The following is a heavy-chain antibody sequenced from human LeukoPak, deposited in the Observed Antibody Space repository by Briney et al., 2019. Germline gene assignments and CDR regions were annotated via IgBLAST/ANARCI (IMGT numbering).Heavy chain of an antibody. Sequence: GGSLRLSCSASGFTFRSYAMSWVRQAPGKGLEWVSAISVSGGSTYYADSVKGRLTISRDNSKNTLYPQMNSLRAEDTAVYYCAARHYYYDSSGYYSLRAWGQGTLVTVSS. CDR3: AARHYYYDSSGYYSLRA. CDR1: GFTFRSYA. J-gene: IGHJ5*02. V-gene: IGHV3-23*01. CDR2: ISVSGGST. D-gene: IGHD3-22*01.